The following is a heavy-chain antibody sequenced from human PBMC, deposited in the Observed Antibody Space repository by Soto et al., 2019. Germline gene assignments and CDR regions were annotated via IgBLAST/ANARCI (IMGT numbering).Heavy chain of an antibody. D-gene: IGHD2-2*01. J-gene: IGHJ6*03. Sequence: QVQLVESGGGVVQPGRSLRLSCAASGFTFNNYGIHWVRQAPGKGLEWESFISYDGNKKYYADSVKGRFTISRDNSKNTLFLQMNSLRLEDTAVYFCAKDSTRDYYYYMDVWGKGTTVTVSS. CDR3: AKDSTRDYYYYMDV. CDR2: ISYDGNKK. CDR1: GFTFNNYG. V-gene: IGHV3-30*18.